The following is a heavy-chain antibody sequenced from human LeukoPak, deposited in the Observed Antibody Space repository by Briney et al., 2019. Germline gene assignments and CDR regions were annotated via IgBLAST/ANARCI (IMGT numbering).Heavy chain of an antibody. V-gene: IGHV4-59*08. CDR3: ARLNDGNSFKELEY. D-gene: IGHD5-24*01. CDR2: IYYSGST. Sequence: SETLSLTCTVSGGSISSFYWSWIRQPPRKGLEWIGYIYYSGSTNYNPSLKSRVTISVDTSKNQFSLKLSSVTAADTAVYYCARLNDGNSFKELEYWGQGTLVTVSS. CDR1: GGSISSFY. J-gene: IGHJ4*02.